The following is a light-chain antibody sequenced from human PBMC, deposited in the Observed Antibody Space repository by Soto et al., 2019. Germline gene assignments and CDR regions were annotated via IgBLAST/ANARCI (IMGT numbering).Light chain of an antibody. J-gene: IGKJ5*01. CDR2: GAS. CDR3: QQYGSSPPIT. Sequence: EIVLTQSPGTLSLSPGGRATLSGRAIQSVSSSYLAWYQQKPGQAPRLLIYGASSRATGIPDRFSGSGSGTDFTLTISRLEPEDFAVYYCQQYGSSPPITLGQGTRLEIK. CDR1: QSVSSSY. V-gene: IGKV3-20*01.